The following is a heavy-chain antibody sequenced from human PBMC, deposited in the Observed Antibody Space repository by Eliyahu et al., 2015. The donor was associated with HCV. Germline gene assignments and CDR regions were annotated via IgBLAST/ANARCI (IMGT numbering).Heavy chain of an antibody. V-gene: IGHV3-48*04. Sequence: EVQLLESGETLVQPGGSLRLSCAASGFTFXXYSMNWFRQAPGKGLEWVSYMTXDMRTIKYADSVKGRFTISRDNAKSLVYMQMNSLRVEDTAVYYCARSVEGTFDNWGQGILVTVSS. CDR3: ARSVEGTFDN. CDR1: GFTFXXYS. J-gene: IGHJ4*02. D-gene: IGHD5-24*01. CDR2: MTXDMRTI.